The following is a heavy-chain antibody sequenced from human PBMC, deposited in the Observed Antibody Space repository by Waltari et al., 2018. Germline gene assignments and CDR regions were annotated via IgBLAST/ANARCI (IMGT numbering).Heavy chain of an antibody. CDR3: AHSPRPRELVHAFDI. D-gene: IGHD6-13*01. CDR2: IYWNDDK. CDR1: GFSLSTSGVG. J-gene: IGHJ3*02. Sequence: QITLKESGPTLVKPTQTLTLTCTFSGFSLSTSGVGVGWIRQPPGKALEWLALIYWNDDKRYRPSLKGRLTIPQDPLKNQVVPNMTHLEPVETANYYRAHSPRPRELVHAFDIWGQGTMVIVSS. V-gene: IGHV2-5*01.